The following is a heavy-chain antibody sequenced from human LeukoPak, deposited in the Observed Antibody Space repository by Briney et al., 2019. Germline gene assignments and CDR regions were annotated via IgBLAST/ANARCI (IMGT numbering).Heavy chain of an antibody. D-gene: IGHD3-3*01. J-gene: IGHJ4*02. CDR3: AKDLTIFGVVLIGLEDYY. CDR1: GFTFSSYA. V-gene: IGHV3-23*01. Sequence: PGGSLRLSCAASGFTFSSYAMSWVRQAPGKGLEWVSTLSGSGGSTYYADSVKGRFTISRDNSKNTLYLQMNSLRAGDTAVYYCAKDLTIFGVVLIGLEDYYWGQGTLVTVSS. CDR2: LSGSGGST.